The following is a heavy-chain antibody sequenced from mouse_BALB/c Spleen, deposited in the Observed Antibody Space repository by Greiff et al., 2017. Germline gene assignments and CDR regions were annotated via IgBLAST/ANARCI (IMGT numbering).Heavy chain of an antibody. Sequence: VQLQQPGAELVKPGASVKMSCKASGYTFTSYNMHWVKQTPGQGLEWIGAIYPGNGDTSYNQKFKGKATLTADKSSSTAYMQLSSLTSEDSAVYDCARWGTTVHAWFADWGQGTLVTVSA. CDR1: GYTFTSYN. CDR3: ARWGTTVHAWFAD. V-gene: IGHV1-12*01. D-gene: IGHD1-1*01. J-gene: IGHJ3*01. CDR2: IYPGNGDT.